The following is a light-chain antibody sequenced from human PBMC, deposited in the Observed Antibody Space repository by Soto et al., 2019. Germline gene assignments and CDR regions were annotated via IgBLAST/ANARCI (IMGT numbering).Light chain of an antibody. J-gene: IGLJ2*01. CDR3: CSYEGSSTFGVV. V-gene: IGLV2-23*02. Sequence: QAALTQPASVSGSPGQSITISCTGTSSDVGSYNLVSWYQQHPGKAPKLMIYEVSKRPSGVSNRFSGSKSGNTASLTISGLLAEDEADYCGCSYEGSSTFGVVFGGGTKVTVL. CDR1: SSDVGSYNL. CDR2: EVS.